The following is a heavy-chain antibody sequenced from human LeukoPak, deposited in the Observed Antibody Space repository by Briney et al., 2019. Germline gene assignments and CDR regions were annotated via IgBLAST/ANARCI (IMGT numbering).Heavy chain of an antibody. D-gene: IGHD3-22*01. J-gene: IGHJ3*02. Sequence: ASVKVSCKVSGYTLTELSMHWVRQAPGKGLEWMGGFDPEDGETIYAQKFQGRVTMTRNTSISTAYMELSSLRSEDTAVYYCARGRWGSGYYYEPNAFDIWGQGTMVTVSS. CDR3: ARGRWGSGYYYEPNAFDI. V-gene: IGHV1-24*01. CDR1: GYTLTELS. CDR2: FDPEDGET.